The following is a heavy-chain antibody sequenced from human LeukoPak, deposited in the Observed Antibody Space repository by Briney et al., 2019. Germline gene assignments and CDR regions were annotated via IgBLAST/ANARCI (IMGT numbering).Heavy chain of an antibody. J-gene: IGHJ4*02. CDR2: IYTSGST. D-gene: IGHD3-22*01. Sequence: PSETLSLTCTVSGGSISSYYWSWIRQPAGKGLEWIGRIYTSGSTNYNPSLKSRVTMSVDTSKNQFSLKLSSVTAADTAVYYCARLSSDDSSGYYYWNYWGQGTLVTVSS. CDR3: ARLSSDDSSGYYYWNY. CDR1: GGSISSYY. V-gene: IGHV4-4*07.